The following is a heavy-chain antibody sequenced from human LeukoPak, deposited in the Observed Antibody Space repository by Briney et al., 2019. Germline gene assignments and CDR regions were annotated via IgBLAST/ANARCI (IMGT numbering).Heavy chain of an antibody. V-gene: IGHV1-69*04. Sequence: SVKVSCKASGGTFSSYAISWVRQAPGQGLEWMGRITPILGIANYAQKFQGRVTITVDKSTSTAYMELSSLRSEDTAVYYCARVVDDSRSDYFDYWGQGTLVTVSS. CDR3: ARVVDDSRSDYFDY. CDR2: ITPILGIA. J-gene: IGHJ4*02. D-gene: IGHD3-22*01. CDR1: GGTFSSYA.